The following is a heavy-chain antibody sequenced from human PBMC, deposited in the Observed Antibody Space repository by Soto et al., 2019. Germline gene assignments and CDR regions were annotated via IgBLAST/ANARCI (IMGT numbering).Heavy chain of an antibody. CDR1: GGSISSGGYY. V-gene: IGHV4-31*02. CDR3: ARVASSSWYFLDY. CDR2: IYYSGST. J-gene: IGHJ4*02. Sequence: SETLSLTCTVSGGSISSGGYYWSWIRQHPGKGLEWIGYIYYSGSTYYNPSLKSRVTISVDTSKNQFSLKLSSVTAADTAVYYCARVASSSWYFLDYWGQGTLVTVSS. D-gene: IGHD6-13*01.